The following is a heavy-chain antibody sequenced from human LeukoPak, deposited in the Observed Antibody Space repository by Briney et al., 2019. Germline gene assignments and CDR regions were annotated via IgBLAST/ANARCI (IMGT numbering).Heavy chain of an antibody. CDR1: GFTFSSYA. D-gene: IGHD4-17*01. Sequence: PGGSLRLSCAASGFTFSSYAMSWVRQAPGKGLEWVSAISGSGGSTYYADSVKGRFTISRDNSKNTLYLQMNSLRAEDTAVYYCAKPPPGTYGDYGRTTYWGQGTLVTVSS. J-gene: IGHJ4*02. CDR2: ISGSGGST. CDR3: AKPPPGTYGDYGRTTY. V-gene: IGHV3-23*01.